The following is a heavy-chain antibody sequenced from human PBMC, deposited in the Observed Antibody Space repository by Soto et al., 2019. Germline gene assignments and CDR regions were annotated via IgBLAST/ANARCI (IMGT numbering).Heavy chain of an antibody. D-gene: IGHD3-10*01. Sequence: EVQLLESGGGLVQPGGSLRLSCAASGFTFSSYAMSGVLQAPGKGLEWVSAISGSGGSTYYAYSVKGRFTISRDNSKNTLYLQMNSLRAEDTAVYFCAKVRGEWFGLDAFDIWGQGTMVTVSS. V-gene: IGHV3-23*01. CDR3: AKVRGEWFGLDAFDI. J-gene: IGHJ3*02. CDR1: GFTFSSYA. CDR2: ISGSGGST.